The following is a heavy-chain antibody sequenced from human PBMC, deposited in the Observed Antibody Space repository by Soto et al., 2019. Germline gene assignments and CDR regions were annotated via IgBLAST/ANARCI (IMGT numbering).Heavy chain of an antibody. CDR3: ARGGDILTGYYTLDY. Sequence: PGGSLILSCAASGFTFSDYYMSWIRQAPGKGLEWVSYISSSSSYTNYADSVKGRFTISRDNAKNSLYLQMNSLRAEDTAVYYCARGGDILTGYYTLDYWGQGTLVTVSS. V-gene: IGHV3-11*05. D-gene: IGHD3-9*01. CDR2: ISSSSSYT. CDR1: GFTFSDYY. J-gene: IGHJ4*02.